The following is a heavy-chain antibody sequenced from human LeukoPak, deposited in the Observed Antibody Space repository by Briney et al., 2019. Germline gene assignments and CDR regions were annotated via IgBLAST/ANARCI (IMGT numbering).Heavy chain of an antibody. CDR1: GYTLPRYV. D-gene: IGHD6-19*01. V-gene: IGHV1-18*01. CDR3: ARVVVPGYSSGWYWFDP. CDR2: ISAYNGST. J-gene: IGHJ5*02. Sequence: AAVKVSCKASGYTLPRYVISWVGPAPGQGVEGMGWISAYNGSTNYAQNLQGRGTMTTDTSTSTAYMELRSLRSDDTDVYYCARVVVPGYSSGWYWFDPWGQGTLVTVSS.